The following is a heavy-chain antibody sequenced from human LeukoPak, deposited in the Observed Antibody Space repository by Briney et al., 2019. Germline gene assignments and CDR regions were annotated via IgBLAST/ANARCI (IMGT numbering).Heavy chain of an antibody. CDR2: ISSSSSDI. J-gene: IGHJ4*02. V-gene: IGHV3-21*04. CDR1: GFTFSRYS. CDR3: ARGFSPQLYDSSGYRDY. Sequence: GGSLRLSCAASGFTFSRYSMNWVRQAPGRGLEWVSSISSSSSDIYYADSVKGRFTISRDNSKNTLYLQMNSLRAEDTAVYYCARGFSPQLYDSSGYRDYWGQGTLVTVSS. D-gene: IGHD3-22*01.